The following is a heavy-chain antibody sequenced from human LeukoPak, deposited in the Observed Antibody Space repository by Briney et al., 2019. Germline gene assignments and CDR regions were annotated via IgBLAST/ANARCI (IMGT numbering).Heavy chain of an antibody. CDR2: ISYDGSNK. D-gene: IGHD1-26*01. V-gene: IGHV3-30*18. CDR3: ANLVGATNFYYYYGMDV. Sequence: GSLRLSCAASGFTFSSYGMHGVRQAPGKGLEWVAVISYDGSNKYYADSVKGRFTISRDNSKNTLYLQMNSLRAEDTAVYYCANLVGATNFYYYYGMDVWGQGTTVTVSS. CDR1: GFTFSSYG. J-gene: IGHJ6*02.